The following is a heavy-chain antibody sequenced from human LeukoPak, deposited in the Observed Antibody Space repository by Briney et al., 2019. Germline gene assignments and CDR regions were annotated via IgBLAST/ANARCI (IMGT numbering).Heavy chain of an antibody. CDR1: VFTFRLYG. J-gene: IGHJ4*02. D-gene: IGHD3-10*01. CDR3: ARYGSGSHHKYYSDY. V-gene: IGHV3-23*01. Sequence: GGSLRLSCAASVFTFRLYGMSWVPHAPGKGLEWVSAICGSCGSTFYADSVKGRFTISRDNSKNTLYLQMNSLRAEDTAVYYCARYGSGSHHKYYSDYWGQGTLVTVSS. CDR2: ICGSCGST.